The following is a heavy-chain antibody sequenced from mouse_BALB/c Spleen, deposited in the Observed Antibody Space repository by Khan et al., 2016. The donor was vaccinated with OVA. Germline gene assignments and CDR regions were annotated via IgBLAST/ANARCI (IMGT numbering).Heavy chain of an antibody. Sequence: EVQLQESGPDLVKPSQSLSLTCTVTGYSITSGYSWHWIRQFPGNKLEWMGYIYFSGSISYNPSLKSRISITRDSSKNQFFLHLNSVTTEDTATYYCARDGNYMDYWGQGTSVTVSS. V-gene: IGHV3-1*02. J-gene: IGHJ4*01. CDR3: ARDGNYMDY. CDR2: IYFSGSI. CDR1: GYSITSGYS. D-gene: IGHD2-1*01.